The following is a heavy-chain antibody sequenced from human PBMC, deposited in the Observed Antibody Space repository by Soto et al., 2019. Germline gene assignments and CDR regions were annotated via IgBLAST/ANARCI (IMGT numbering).Heavy chain of an antibody. V-gene: IGHV1-69*01. J-gene: IGHJ6*02. Sequence: QVQLVQSGAEVKKPGSSVKVSCKASGGTFSSYAISWVRQAPGQGLEWMGGIIPIFGTANYAQKFQSRLTITADESTSTAYMELSSLRSEDTAVDYCSRRVRWEMVDGMDVWGQGTTVTVSS. CDR1: GGTFSSYA. CDR3: SRRVRWEMVDGMDV. D-gene: IGHD1-26*01. CDR2: IIPIFGTA.